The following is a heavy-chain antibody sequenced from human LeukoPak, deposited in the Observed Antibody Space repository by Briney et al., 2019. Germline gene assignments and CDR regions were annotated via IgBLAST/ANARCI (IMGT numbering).Heavy chain of an antibody. CDR1: GFTFSSYW. Sequence: GGSLRLSCTASGFTFSSYWMNWVRQVPGKELEWVAIIKSDGTEEHHLDSVKGRFTISRDNANNLLFLQMNNLRAEDTAAYYCAGGGGYLIDYWGQGTLVTVSS. D-gene: IGHD3-22*01. V-gene: IGHV3-7*01. J-gene: IGHJ4*02. CDR3: AGGGGYLIDY. CDR2: IKSDGTEE.